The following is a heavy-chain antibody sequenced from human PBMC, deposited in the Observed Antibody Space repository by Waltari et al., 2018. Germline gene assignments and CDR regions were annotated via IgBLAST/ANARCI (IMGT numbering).Heavy chain of an antibody. J-gene: IGHJ4*02. CDR1: GFTFSSYS. CDR3: ARDRYSGSYSYFDY. Sequence: EVQLVESGGGLVQPGGSLRLSCAASGFTFSSYSMNWVRQAPGKGLEWVSYISSSSSTIYYADSVKGRFTISRDNAKNSLYLQMNSLRAKDTAVYYCARDRYSGSYSYFDYWGQGTLVIVSS. V-gene: IGHV3-48*01. D-gene: IGHD1-26*01. CDR2: ISSSSSTI.